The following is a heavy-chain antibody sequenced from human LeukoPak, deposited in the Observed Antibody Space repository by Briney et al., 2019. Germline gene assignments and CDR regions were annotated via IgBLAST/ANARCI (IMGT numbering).Heavy chain of an antibody. V-gene: IGHV1-18*01. Sequence: GASVKVSCKASGYTFTSYGISWVRQAPGQGLEWMGWISAYNGNTNYAQKLQGRVTMTTDTSTSTAYMELRSLRSDDTAVYYCARVMYYDFWSGYLNYYYYYMDVWGKGTTVTVSS. J-gene: IGHJ6*03. D-gene: IGHD3-3*01. CDR1: GYTFTSYG. CDR2: ISAYNGNT. CDR3: ARVMYYDFWSGYLNYYYYYMDV.